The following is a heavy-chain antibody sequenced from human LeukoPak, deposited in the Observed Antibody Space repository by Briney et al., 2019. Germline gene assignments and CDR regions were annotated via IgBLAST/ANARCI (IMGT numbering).Heavy chain of an antibody. CDR3: ARHLYVNGRGPFLDY. CDR2: ISSKSNNYAT. Sequence: GGPLRFSCGASGFIFSCSAICWVRLAWGERQELVGRISSKSNNYATAYAASMKVMFTISRDDSENTAYLQMNGLKTDDTAVYYCARHLYVNGRGPFLDYWGQETLVTVSS. D-gene: IGHD2/OR15-2a*01. J-gene: IGHJ4*02. CDR1: GFIFSCSA. V-gene: IGHV3-73*01.